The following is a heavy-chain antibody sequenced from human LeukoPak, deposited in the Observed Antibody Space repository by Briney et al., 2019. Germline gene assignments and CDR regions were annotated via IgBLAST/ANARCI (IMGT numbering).Heavy chain of an antibody. CDR3: VREGFDY. J-gene: IGHJ4*02. Sequence: GASVKVSCRASGYDFITYYIHWVRQAPGQGLEWMGIIDPNGDRTGYAQKSQGRITMSRDTATSTVYMELTTLRYEDTAVYYCVREGFDYWGRGPWSPSPQ. CDR1: GYDFITYY. V-gene: IGHV1-46*03. CDR2: IDPNGDRT.